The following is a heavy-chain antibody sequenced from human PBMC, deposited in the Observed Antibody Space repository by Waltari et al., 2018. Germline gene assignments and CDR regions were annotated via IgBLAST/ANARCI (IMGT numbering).Heavy chain of an antibody. J-gene: IGHJ6*02. D-gene: IGHD3-3*01. CDR1: GFTFSSYA. CDR2: IFYSGST. V-gene: IGHV4-38-2*01. Sequence: VQLLESGGGLVQPGGSLRLSCAASGFTFSSYAMSWVRQAPGKGLGWIGSIFYSGSTTYYNPSLKSRVTISVDKSKNQFSLKLSSVTAADTAVYYCARMTLRFLEWLSRGGYGMDVWGQGTTVTVSS. CDR3: ARMTLRFLEWLSRGGYGMDV.